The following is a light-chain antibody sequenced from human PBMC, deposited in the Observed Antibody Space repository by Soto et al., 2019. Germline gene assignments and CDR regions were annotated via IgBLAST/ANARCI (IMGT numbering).Light chain of an antibody. CDR3: SSYSGSNNFVV. CDR2: EVT. Sequence: QSALTQPPSASGSPGQSVTISCTGTSGDVGGYDYVSWYQHHPGKAPKLMIYEVTKRPSGVPDRFSGSKSGNTASLTVSGLQAEDEADYYCSSYSGSNNFVVFGGGTQLTVL. J-gene: IGLJ7*01. CDR1: SGDVGGYDY. V-gene: IGLV2-8*01.